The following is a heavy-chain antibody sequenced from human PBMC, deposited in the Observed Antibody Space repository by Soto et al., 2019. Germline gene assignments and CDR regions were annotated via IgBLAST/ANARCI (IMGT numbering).Heavy chain of an antibody. CDR2: MFYGVST. CDR3: ARLPSRHLVDY. D-gene: IGHD3-3*02. CDR1: GSSINSSVYY. J-gene: IGHJ4*02. Sequence: KPSETLSLTCTVSGSSINSSVYYWGWIRQPPGKGLEWIGSMFYGVSTYYNPSLKSRVTVSVDTSKNQFSLNLRSVTAADTAVYYCARLPSRHLVDYWGQGTLVTVSS. V-gene: IGHV4-39*01.